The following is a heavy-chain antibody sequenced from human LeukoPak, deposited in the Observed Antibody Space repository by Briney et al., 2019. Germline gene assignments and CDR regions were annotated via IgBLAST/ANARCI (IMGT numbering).Heavy chain of an antibody. CDR2: IKEDGSDK. CDR1: GSTFSNSW. CDR3: ARGSY. V-gene: IGHV3-7*04. J-gene: IGHJ4*02. Sequence: PGGSLRLSCAASGSTFSNSWMSWVRQAPGKGLEWVANIKEDGSDKYYVDSVKGRFTISRDNAKNSLYLQMDSLRAEDTAVYHCARGSYWGQGALVTVSS.